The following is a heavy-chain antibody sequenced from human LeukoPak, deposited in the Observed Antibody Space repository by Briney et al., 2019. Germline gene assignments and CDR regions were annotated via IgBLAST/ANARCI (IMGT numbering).Heavy chain of an antibody. CDR1: GFIFTNYA. CDR2: ISASGGNT. J-gene: IGHJ6*02. V-gene: IGHV3-23*01. Sequence: GGSLRLSCEASGFIFTNYAMTWVRQAPGKGLEWVSFISASGGNTYYADSVKGRFTISRDNSKNTLYLQMNSLRAEDTAVYYCAKDQGNVGGQGTTVTVP. CDR3: AKDQGNV.